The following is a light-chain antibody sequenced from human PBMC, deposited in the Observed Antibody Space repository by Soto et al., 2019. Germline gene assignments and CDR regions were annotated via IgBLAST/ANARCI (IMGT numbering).Light chain of an antibody. Sequence: DIQMTQSPSSLSASVGDRVTITCRASQSISTYLNWYQQKPGKAPNLLIFAASSLQSGVPSRFSGSGSGTDFTLTIRSMPTEHFATYSCQQSYSTLYTFGQGTKVDIK. CDR2: AAS. CDR3: QQSYSTLYT. J-gene: IGKJ2*01. V-gene: IGKV1-39*01. CDR1: QSISTY.